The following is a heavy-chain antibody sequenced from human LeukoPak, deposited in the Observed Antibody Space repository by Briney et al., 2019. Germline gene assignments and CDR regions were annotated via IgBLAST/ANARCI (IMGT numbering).Heavy chain of an antibody. D-gene: IGHD5-18*01. CDR3: ARGGYSYGVNDAFDI. V-gene: IGHV3-48*03. CDR2: ISSSGSTI. J-gene: IGHJ3*02. Sequence: GGSLRLSCAASGFTFSSYEMNWVRQAPGKGLEWVSYISSSGSTIYYADSVKGRFTISRDNSKNTLYLQMNSLRAEDTAVYYCARGGYSYGVNDAFDIWGQGTMVTVSS. CDR1: GFTFSSYE.